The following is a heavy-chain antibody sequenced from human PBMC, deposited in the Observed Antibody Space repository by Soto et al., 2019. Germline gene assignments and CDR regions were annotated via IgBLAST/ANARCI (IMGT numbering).Heavy chain of an antibody. J-gene: IGHJ4*02. CDR1: GFSLSTSGVG. D-gene: IGHD3-22*01. V-gene: IGHV2-5*02. CDR2: IYWDDDK. CDR3: AHKDSSGYYYEDYFDY. Sequence: QITLKESGPTLVKPTQTLTLTCTFSGFSLSTSGVGVGWIRQPPGKALEWLALIYWDDDKRYSPSLKSRLTITKDTSKNQVVLTMTNMDPVDTATYYCAHKDSSGYYYEDYFDYWGQGTLVTVSS.